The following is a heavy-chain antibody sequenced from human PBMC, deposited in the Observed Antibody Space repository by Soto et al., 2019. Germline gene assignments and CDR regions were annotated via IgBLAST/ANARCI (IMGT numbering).Heavy chain of an antibody. CDR1: GFTFSDYY. CDR3: ASGTNGAFFVY. J-gene: IGHJ4*02. CDR2: ISSRSNTI. D-gene: IGHD2-8*01. Sequence: PGGSLRLSCAASGFTFSDYYMSWIRQAPGKGLEWVSYISSRSNTIFYAESVKGRITISRDNVKNSQNQQMNSLRAEDTAVYYCASGTNGAFFVYWGQGILVTVSS. V-gene: IGHV3-11*01.